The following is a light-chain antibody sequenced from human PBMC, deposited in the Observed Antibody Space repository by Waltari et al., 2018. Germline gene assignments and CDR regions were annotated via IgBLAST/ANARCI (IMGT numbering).Light chain of an antibody. CDR2: NVS. CDR1: SSDVGGHNP. Sequence: QPALTQPASVSGPPGPSLTITRTGTSSDVGGHNPVSWYQQHPGQVPKLIIFNVSRRPSGVSSRCSGYKSGNTASLTISGLQAQVEADYYCSSYISRDALDLFGGGTSLTVL. J-gene: IGLJ2*01. V-gene: IGLV2-14*03. CDR3: SSYISRDALDL.